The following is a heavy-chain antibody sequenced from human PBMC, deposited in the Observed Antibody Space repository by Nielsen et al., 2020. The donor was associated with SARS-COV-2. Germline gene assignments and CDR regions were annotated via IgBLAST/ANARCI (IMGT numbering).Heavy chain of an antibody. D-gene: IGHD4-23*01. CDR3: AREEVTPRYYYMDV. CDR2: INPSGGSS. V-gene: IGHV1-46*01. Sequence: ASVKVSCKTSGYTFTNYYMHWVRQAPGQGPEWMGIINPSGGSSSYAQKFQGRVAMTKDTSTSTVYMELSSLSPEDTAVYYCAREEVTPRYYYMDVWGTGTTVTVSS. CDR1: GYTFTNYY. J-gene: IGHJ6*03.